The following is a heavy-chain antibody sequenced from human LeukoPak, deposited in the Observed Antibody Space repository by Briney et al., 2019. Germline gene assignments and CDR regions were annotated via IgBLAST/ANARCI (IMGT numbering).Heavy chain of an antibody. CDR2: IKSKTDGGTT. CDR3: ASVVLGGTIDY. Sequence: GGSLRLSCAASGFTFSSSAMSWVRQAPGKGLEWVGRIKSKTDGGTTNYAAPVRGRFTISRDDSKNTLYLQMNSLKTEDTAVYYCASVVLGGTIDYWGQGTLVTVSS. V-gene: IGHV3-15*06. CDR1: GFTFSSSA. J-gene: IGHJ4*02. D-gene: IGHD4-23*01.